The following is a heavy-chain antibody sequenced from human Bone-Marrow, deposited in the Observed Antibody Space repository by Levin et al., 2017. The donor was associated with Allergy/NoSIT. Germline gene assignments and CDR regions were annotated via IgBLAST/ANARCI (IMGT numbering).Heavy chain of an antibody. CDR3: ARHKDYGGNGYYYYGMDV. CDR1: GFTFTDYA. V-gene: IGHV3-9*01. Sequence: GGSLRLSCAASGFTFTDYAIHWIRQAPGRGLEWVSGVRWNSGTIGYADSVKGRFTISRDNAKNSLYLQMNSLRTEDTALYFCARHKDYGGNGYYYYGMDVWGQGTTVTVSS. CDR2: VRWNSGTI. J-gene: IGHJ6*02. D-gene: IGHD4-23*01.